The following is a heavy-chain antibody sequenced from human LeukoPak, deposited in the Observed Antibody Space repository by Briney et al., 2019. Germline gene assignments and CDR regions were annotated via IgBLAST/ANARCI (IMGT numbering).Heavy chain of an antibody. CDR1: GFTVSSNY. V-gene: IGHV3-53*05. CDR2: IYSGGNT. D-gene: IGHD6-13*01. Sequence: GGSLRLSCAASGFTVSSNYMSWVRQAPGKGLEWVSVIYSGGNTYYADSVKGRFTISRDNSKNTLYLQMNSLIPDDTAVYYCAHSIAAARGYYFYYWGQGTLVTVSS. CDR3: AHSIAAARGYYFYY. J-gene: IGHJ4*02.